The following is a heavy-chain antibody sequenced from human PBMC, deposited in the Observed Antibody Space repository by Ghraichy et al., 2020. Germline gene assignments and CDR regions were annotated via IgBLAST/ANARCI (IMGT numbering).Heavy chain of an antibody. V-gene: IGHV3-74*01. CDR1: EFIFSSYW. CDR3: ARDRNWGIDS. D-gene: IGHD7-27*01. CDR2: ISRDGSTT. J-gene: IGHJ5*01. Sequence: GGSLRLSCAASEFIFSSYWMHWVRQAPGKGLVWVSRISRDGSTTNYADSVKGRFTISRDNAKNTLYLEMNSLRAEDTAVYSCARDRNWGIDSWGQGTLVTVSS.